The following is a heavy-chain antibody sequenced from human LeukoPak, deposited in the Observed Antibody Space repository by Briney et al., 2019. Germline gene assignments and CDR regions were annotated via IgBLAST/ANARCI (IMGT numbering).Heavy chain of an antibody. J-gene: IGHJ4*02. CDR2: MNPNSGNT. D-gene: IGHD6-13*01. CDR1: GYTFTSYD. V-gene: IGHV1-8*01. Sequence: ASVKVSCKASGYTFTSYDINWVRQATGQGLEWMGWMNPNSGNTGYAQKFQGRVTMTRNTSISTAYMELSSLRSEDTAAYYCARVTAYSSSWYLGYWGQGTLVTVSS. CDR3: ARVTAYSSSWYLGY.